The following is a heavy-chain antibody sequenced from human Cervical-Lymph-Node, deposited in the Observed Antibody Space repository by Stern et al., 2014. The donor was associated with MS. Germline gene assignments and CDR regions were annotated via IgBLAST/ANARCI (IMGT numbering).Heavy chain of an antibody. J-gene: IGHJ4*02. CDR1: GFSLNNDG. CDR3: ARDKTLYEYGIIDY. Sequence: VQLVESGGGVVQPGRSLRLSCAASGFSLNNDGMHWVRQAPGKGLEWVAAIWYDGSNKYYADSVKGRFTISRDNSKNTLYLQMNSLRAEDTAVYYCARDKTLYEYGIIDYWGQGTLVTVSS. D-gene: IGHD4/OR15-4a*01. V-gene: IGHV3-33*01. CDR2: IWYDGSNK.